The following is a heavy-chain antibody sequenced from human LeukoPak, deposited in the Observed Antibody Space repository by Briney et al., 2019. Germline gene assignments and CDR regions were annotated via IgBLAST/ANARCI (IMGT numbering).Heavy chain of an antibody. D-gene: IGHD2-15*01. Sequence: QPGGSLRLSCVASGFTFSTYEMKWVSQAPGKGLEWISHISSSSGSTISYADSVKGRFTISRDNAKHSLYLQMNSLRAEDTAVYFCTRGRIYFDFWGQGALVTVSS. CDR3: TRGRIYFDF. CDR1: GFTFSTYE. J-gene: IGHJ4*02. CDR2: ISSSSGSTI. V-gene: IGHV3-48*03.